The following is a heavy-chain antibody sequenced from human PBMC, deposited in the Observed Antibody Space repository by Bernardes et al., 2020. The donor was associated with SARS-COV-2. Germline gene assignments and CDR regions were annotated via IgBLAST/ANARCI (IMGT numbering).Heavy chain of an antibody. CDR3: ARDALGSITIFGVVTRHGMDV. J-gene: IGHJ6*02. CDR1: GGSVSSGSYY. CDR2: IYYSGST. Sequence: SETLSLTCTVSGGSVSSGSYYWSWIRQPPGKGLEWIGYIYYSGSTYYNPSLKSRVTISVDTSKNQFSLKLSSVTAADTAVYYCARDALGSITIFGVVTRHGMDVWGQGTTVTVSS. D-gene: IGHD3-3*01. V-gene: IGHV4-61*01.